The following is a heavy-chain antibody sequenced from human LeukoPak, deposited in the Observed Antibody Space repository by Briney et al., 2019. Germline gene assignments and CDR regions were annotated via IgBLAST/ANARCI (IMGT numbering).Heavy chain of an antibody. Sequence: SETLSLTCTGSGGSISNYYWSWIQDPPGKGLEWIGYIYYTGSHNYNPSLKGGRTISVDTSKNQFSLNLSSVTAGDTAEYYCGRAPGSAYYPYYYMDVWGKGNTVTVS. V-gene: IGHV4-59*01. CDR3: GRAPGSAYYPYYYMDV. D-gene: IGHD6-19*01. CDR1: GGSISNYY. CDR2: IYYTGSH. J-gene: IGHJ6*03.